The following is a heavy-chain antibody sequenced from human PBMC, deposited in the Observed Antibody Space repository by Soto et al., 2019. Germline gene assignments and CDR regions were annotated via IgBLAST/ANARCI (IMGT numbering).Heavy chain of an antibody. CDR3: AKGWTGVTSKRQGAFDI. CDR2: INPSGGST. J-gene: IGHJ3*02. V-gene: IGHV1-46*01. Sequence: QVQLVQSGAEVKKPGASVKVSCKASGYTFTSYYMHWVRQAPGQGLESMGIINPSGGSTSYAQKFQGRVTMTRDTSTSTVYMELSSLKSEDTAVYYCAKGWTGVTSKRQGAFDIWGQGTMVTVSS. D-gene: IGHD1-1*01. CDR1: GYTFTSYY.